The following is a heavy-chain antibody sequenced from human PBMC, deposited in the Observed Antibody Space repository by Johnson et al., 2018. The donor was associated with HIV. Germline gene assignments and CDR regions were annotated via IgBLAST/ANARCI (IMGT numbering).Heavy chain of an antibody. CDR2: ISYDGSNK. V-gene: IGHV3-30-3*01. J-gene: IGHJ3*02. Sequence: QVQLVESGGGVVQPGGSLRLSCAASGFTFSSYAMHWVRQAPGKGLEWVAVISYDGSNKYYADSVKGRFTISRDNSKNTLYLQMNSLRAEDTAVYYCARDRVWFGELYAFDIWGQGTMVTVSS. D-gene: IGHD3-10*01. CDR1: GFTFSSYA. CDR3: ARDRVWFGELYAFDI.